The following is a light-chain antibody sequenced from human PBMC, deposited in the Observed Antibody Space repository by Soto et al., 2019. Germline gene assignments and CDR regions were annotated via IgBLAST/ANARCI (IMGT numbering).Light chain of an antibody. V-gene: IGLV2-8*01. CDR1: TSDY. CDR2: DVT. Sequence: QSALTQPPSASGSPGQSVTISCTGTTSDYVSWYQQYPGKAPKLIIYDVTERPSGVPDRFSGSKSGTTASLTVSGLQAEDEADYFCSSHAGARHSLFGGGTKVTVL. CDR3: SSHAGARHSL. J-gene: IGLJ2*01.